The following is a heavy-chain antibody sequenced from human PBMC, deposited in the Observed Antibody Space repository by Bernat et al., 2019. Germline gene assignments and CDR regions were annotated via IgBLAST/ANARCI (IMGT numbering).Heavy chain of an antibody. V-gene: IGHV3-13*04. CDR1: GFIFSNYD. J-gene: IGHJ2*01. CDR2: IGTGGDT. CDR3: AREVHDTVTISWDLDL. Sequence: EVQLVESGGGLVQPGGSLRLSCAGSGFIFSNYDMHWVRQATGKGLEWVSAIGTGGDTYYSDSVKGRFTISRENAKSSLYLQMNSLRAGDTAVYYCAREVHDTVTISWDLDLWGRGTLVTVSS. D-gene: IGHD4-17*01.